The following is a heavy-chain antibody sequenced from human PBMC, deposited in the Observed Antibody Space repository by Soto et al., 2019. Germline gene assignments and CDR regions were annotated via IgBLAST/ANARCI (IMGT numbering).Heavy chain of an antibody. CDR1: GYTFSSYD. Sequence: VSVKVSCKASGYTFSSYDITWVRQATGQGPEWMGWMSPNTGTIVYAQKFQGRVTMTRNTSTSTAYMTLSSLRSEDTAVYYCARDRPGIKTYEAFDIWGQGTTVT. CDR2: MSPNTGTI. CDR3: ARDRPGIKTYEAFDI. J-gene: IGHJ3*02. V-gene: IGHV1-8*01. D-gene: IGHD1-20*01.